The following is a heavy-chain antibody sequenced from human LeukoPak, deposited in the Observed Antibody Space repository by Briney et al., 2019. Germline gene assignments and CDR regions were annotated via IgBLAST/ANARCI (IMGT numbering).Heavy chain of an antibody. CDR3: ARGQADFDY. V-gene: IGHV3-11*06. CDR1: GFTFSDYY. Sequence: GGSLRLSCAASGFTFSDYYMTWIRQAPGKGLEWVSYISGSSNYTNYADSVKGRFTISRDNAKNTLYLQMNSLRAEDTAVYYCARGQADFDYWGQGTLVTVSS. J-gene: IGHJ4*02. CDR2: ISGSSNYT.